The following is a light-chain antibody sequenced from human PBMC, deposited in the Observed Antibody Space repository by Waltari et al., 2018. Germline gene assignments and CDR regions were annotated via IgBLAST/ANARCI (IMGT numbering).Light chain of an antibody. CDR3: MQGIHLYT. Sequence: DIVMTQTPPSLSVTPGQPASISCKTSQSLLHSDGKTYLYWYLQKPGQSPHPLFYEVSSRLSGVPDRFSGSGSGTDFTLKISRVEAEDVGVYYCMQGIHLYTFGQGTKLEIK. CDR2: EVS. V-gene: IGKV2-29*02. CDR1: QSLLHSDGKTY. J-gene: IGKJ2*01.